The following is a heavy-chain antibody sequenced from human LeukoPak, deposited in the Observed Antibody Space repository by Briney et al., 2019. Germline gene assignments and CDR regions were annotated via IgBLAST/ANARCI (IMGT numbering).Heavy chain of an antibody. CDR2: INHSGST. D-gene: IGHD6-19*01. J-gene: IGHJ4*02. CDR1: GGSFSGYY. Sequence: PSETLSLTCAVYGGSFSGYYWSWIRQPPGKGLEWIGEINHSGSTNYNPSLKSRVTISVDTSKNQFSLKLSSVTAADTAVYYCAREKRGEQWLDPGGYYFDYWGQGTLVTVSS. CDR3: AREKRGEQWLDPGGYYFDY. V-gene: IGHV4-34*01.